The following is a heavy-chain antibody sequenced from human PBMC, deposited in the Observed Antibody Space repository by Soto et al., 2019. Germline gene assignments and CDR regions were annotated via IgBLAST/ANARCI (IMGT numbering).Heavy chain of an antibody. D-gene: IGHD3-22*01. V-gene: IGHV4-61*01. CDR3: ARVRDYYDSSGYPYYFDY. CDR1: GGSVSSGSYY. CDR2: IYYSGST. J-gene: IGHJ4*02. Sequence: SSETLSLTCTVSGGSVSSGSYYWSWIRQPPGKGLEWIGYIYYSGSTNYNPSLKSRVTISVDTPKNQFSLKLSSVTAADTAVYYCARVRDYYDSSGYPYYFDYWGQGTLVTVSS.